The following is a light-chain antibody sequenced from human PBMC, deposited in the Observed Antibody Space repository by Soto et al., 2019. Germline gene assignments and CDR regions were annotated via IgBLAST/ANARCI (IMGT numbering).Light chain of an antibody. V-gene: IGKV1-33*01. J-gene: IGKJ4*01. CDR2: EAS. Sequence: DIQMTQSPSSLSASVGDRVTITCQASQDITNDLNWYQQKPGKAPKLLIYEASNLETGVPSRFSGSGSGTDFTFTISSLQPEDIATYFCQQYDNVPLTFGGGTKVEIK. CDR1: QDITND. CDR3: QQYDNVPLT.